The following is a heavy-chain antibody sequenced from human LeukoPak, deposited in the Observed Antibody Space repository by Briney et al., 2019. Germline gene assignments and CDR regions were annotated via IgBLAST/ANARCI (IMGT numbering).Heavy chain of an antibody. CDR1: GFTFSSNW. Sequence: QPGGSLRLSCAASGFTFSSNWMHWVRQAPGRGLVWVSRINEDGSTTNYADSVKGRSTIFRDNAKNTLYLQMNSLRAEDTAVYYCARGQERVVPTYHDYWGQGTLVTVSS. V-gene: IGHV3-74*01. CDR2: INEDGSTT. D-gene: IGHD2-2*01. CDR3: ARGQERVVPTYHDY. J-gene: IGHJ4*02.